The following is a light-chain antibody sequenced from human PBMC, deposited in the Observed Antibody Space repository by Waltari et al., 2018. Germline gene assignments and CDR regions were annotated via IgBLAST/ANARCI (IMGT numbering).Light chain of an antibody. CDR2: WAS. Sequence: DIVMTQSPDSLAVSLGERATINCKSSQSVLSSSNNKNYLGWYQQKPGQPPKLLISWASTRESRGPYPFSCHGSWNNFHLTIRRLQAEDVAVYCFQQYYSSPWTFGQGTKVEIK. CDR1: QSVLSSSNNKNY. J-gene: IGKJ1*01. CDR3: QQYYSSPWT. V-gene: IGKV4-1*01.